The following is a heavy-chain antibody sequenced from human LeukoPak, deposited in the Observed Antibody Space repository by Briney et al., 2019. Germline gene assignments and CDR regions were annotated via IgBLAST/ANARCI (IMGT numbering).Heavy chain of an antibody. J-gene: IGHJ4*02. V-gene: IGHV3-30*01. CDR3: ARAPPPFMVRDPTEPYFDY. CDR2: ISYDGSNK. Sequence: GGSLRLSCAASGFTFSSYAMHWVRQAPGKGLEWVAVISYDGSNKYYADSVKGRFTISRDNSKNTLYLQMNSLRAEDTAVYYCARAPPPFMVRDPTEPYFDYWGRGTLVTVSS. CDR1: GFTFSSYA. D-gene: IGHD3-10*01.